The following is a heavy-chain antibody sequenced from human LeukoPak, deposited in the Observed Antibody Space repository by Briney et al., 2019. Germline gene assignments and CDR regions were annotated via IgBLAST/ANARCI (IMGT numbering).Heavy chain of an antibody. CDR3: AGGTGMDV. CDR1: GVTFSSSW. D-gene: IGHD1-1*01. V-gene: IGHV3-7*05. CDR2: IKQDGSEK. Sequence: GWSLRLSCAASGVTFSSSWMSWVRQAPGKGLEWVATIKQDGSEKYYVDFVMGRFSISTENAKNSLYLQMNSLGGDDTAVYYCAGGTGMDVWGQGTTVTVSS. J-gene: IGHJ6*02.